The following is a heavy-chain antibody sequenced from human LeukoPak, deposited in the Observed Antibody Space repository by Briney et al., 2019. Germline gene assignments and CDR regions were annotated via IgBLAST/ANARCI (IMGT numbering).Heavy chain of an antibody. V-gene: IGHV4-61*02. D-gene: IGHD3-10*01. CDR2: IYISGST. Sequence: PSQTLSLTCTVSGGSISSASYYWSWIRQPAGKGLEWIGRIYISGSTNYKSSLKSRVTISVDTSKNQFSLKLSSVTAADTAVYYCARERSPRGPMVRGVIITFPFDYWGQGTLVTVSS. J-gene: IGHJ4*02. CDR3: ARERSPRGPMVRGVIITFPFDY. CDR1: GGSISSASYY.